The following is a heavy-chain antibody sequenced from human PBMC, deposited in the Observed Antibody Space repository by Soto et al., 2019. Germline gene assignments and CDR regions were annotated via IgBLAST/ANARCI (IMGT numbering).Heavy chain of an antibody. Sequence: QVQLVQSGAEVKKPGSSVKVSCKASGGTFSSYAITWVRQAPGQGLEWMGGIIPIFNTTNYAQRFQGRVTITAGESTSTAYMELSSLRSEDTAVYYCASCQWLLSRTTYYYYAMDVWGQGSTVTVSS. CDR1: GGTFSSYA. J-gene: IGHJ6*02. CDR2: IIPIFNTT. V-gene: IGHV1-69*01. D-gene: IGHD3-3*01. CDR3: ASCQWLLSRTTYYYYAMDV.